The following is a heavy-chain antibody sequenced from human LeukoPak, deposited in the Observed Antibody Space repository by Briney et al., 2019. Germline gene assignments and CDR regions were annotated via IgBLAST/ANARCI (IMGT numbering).Heavy chain of an antibody. D-gene: IGHD5-18*01. V-gene: IGHV3-53*01. CDR3: ARGGYSYELDY. CDR1: GFTVSSNY. CDR2: IYSGGST. J-gene: IGHJ4*02. Sequence: GGSLRLSCAASGFTVSSNYMSWVRQAPGKGLEWVSVIYSGGSTYYADSVKGRSTISRDNSKNTLYLQMNSLRAEDTAVYYCARGGYSYELDYWGQGTLVTVSS.